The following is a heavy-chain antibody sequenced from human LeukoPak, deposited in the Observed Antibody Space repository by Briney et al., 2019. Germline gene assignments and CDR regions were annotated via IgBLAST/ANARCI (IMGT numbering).Heavy chain of an antibody. D-gene: IGHD4-23*01. Sequence: SETLSLTCTASGGSISSYYWSWIRQPPGKGLGWIGYIYYSGSTNYNPSLKSRVTISVDTSKNQFSLKLSSVTAADTAVYYCARGNYGGNYYYFDYWGQGTLVTVSS. V-gene: IGHV4-59*08. J-gene: IGHJ4*02. CDR3: ARGNYGGNYYYFDY. CDR1: GGSISSYY. CDR2: IYYSGST.